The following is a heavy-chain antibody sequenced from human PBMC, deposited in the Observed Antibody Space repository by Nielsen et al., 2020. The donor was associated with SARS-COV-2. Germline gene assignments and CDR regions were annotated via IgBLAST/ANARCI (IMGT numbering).Heavy chain of an antibody. CDR2: INPSGGST. Sequence: ASVKVSCKASGYTFTSYYMHWVRQAPGQGLEWMGIINPSGGSTSYAQKFQGRVTMTRDTSTSTVYMELSSLRSEDTAVYYCAREEPYDFWSGRGSRSAFDIWGQGTMVTVSS. V-gene: IGHV1-46*01. J-gene: IGHJ3*02. CDR3: AREEPYDFWSGRGSRSAFDI. CDR1: GYTFTSYY. D-gene: IGHD3-3*01.